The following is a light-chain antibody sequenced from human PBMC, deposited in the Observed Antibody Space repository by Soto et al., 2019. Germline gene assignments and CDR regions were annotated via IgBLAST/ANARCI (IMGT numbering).Light chain of an antibody. CDR1: QRISTW. J-gene: IGKJ4*01. V-gene: IGKV1-5*03. CDR2: KAS. CDR3: QQYNTYPLT. Sequence: DIQMTQSPSTLSASVGDRVTITCRASQRISTWLAWYQQKPGKAPKLLIYKASSLEGGVPSRFSGSGSGTEFNITISSLQPDYFATYYCQQYNTYPLTFGGGTTVDIK.